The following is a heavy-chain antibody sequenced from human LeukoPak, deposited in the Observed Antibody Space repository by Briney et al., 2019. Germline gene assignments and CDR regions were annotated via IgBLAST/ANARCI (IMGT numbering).Heavy chain of an antibody. CDR3: ARSGYSSSSHIYY. CDR2: INPNSGGT. CDR1: GYTFTGYY. J-gene: IGHJ4*02. D-gene: IGHD6-6*01. V-gene: IGHV1-2*02. Sequence: ASVKVSCKASGYTFTGYYLHWVRQAPGQGLEWMGWINPNSGGTNYVQKFQGRVTMTRDTSISTAYMDLSRLRSDDTAAYYCARSGYSSSSHIYYWGQGTLVTVSS.